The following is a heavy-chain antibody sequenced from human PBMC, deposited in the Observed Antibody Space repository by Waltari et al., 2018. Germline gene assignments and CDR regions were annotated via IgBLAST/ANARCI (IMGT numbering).Heavy chain of an antibody. D-gene: IGHD3-22*01. CDR1: GGTFSSYA. V-gene: IGHV1-69*05. J-gene: IGHJ4*02. Sequence: QVQLVQSGAEVKKPGSSVKVSCKASGGTFSSYAISWVRQAPGQGLEWMGGIIPIFGTANDAQKFQGRVTITTDESTSTAYMELSSLRSEDTAVYYCARFGYDSSGSPSTPFGYWGQGTLVTVSS. CDR2: IIPIFGTA. CDR3: ARFGYDSSGSPSTPFGY.